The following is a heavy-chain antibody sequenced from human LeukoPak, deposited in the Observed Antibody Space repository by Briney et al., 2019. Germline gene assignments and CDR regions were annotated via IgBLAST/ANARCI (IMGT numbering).Heavy chain of an antibody. D-gene: IGHD4-23*01. J-gene: IGHJ4*02. CDR1: GFSFTYSA. Sequence: GGSLRLSCAASGFSFTYSAMHWVRQAPGKGLEWVACIHFDGSDEFYADSVKGRFTISKDNSKNTLYLQMNSLRTEDTALYYCAKDNYGGTDFWGQGTLVTVSS. V-gene: IGHV3-30*02. CDR2: IHFDGSDE. CDR3: AKDNYGGTDF.